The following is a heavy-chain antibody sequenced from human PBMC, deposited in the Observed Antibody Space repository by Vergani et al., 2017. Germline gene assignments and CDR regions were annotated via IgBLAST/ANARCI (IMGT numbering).Heavy chain of an antibody. D-gene: IGHD2-8*02. CDR3: ARGGEEWRDTGGHTTYNT. J-gene: IGHJ4*02. CDR1: DGSFSGYY. Sequence: QVQLQQWGSGLFKPSETLSLTCAVYDGSFSGYYWGWIRQPPGKGLEWIGQINHSGSTNYNPSLKSRVTILLDTSKNQFSLKLTSVTDAETAVYYCARGGEEWRDTGGHTTYNTWGQGTLVTVSS. CDR2: INHSGST. V-gene: IGHV4-34*01.